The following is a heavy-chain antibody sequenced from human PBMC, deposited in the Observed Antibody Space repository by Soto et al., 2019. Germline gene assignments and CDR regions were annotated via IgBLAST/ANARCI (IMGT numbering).Heavy chain of an antibody. CDR3: ARAGGYCSGRSCYLFDY. D-gene: IGHD2-15*01. Sequence: PSETLSLTCTVFGGFISRYYGSWIRQLPGMGLEWIGYIYYSGTTTYNPSLKSRVTISVDTSKNQFSLKLSSVTAADTAVYYCARAGGYCSGRSCYLFDYWGQGTLAPVSS. J-gene: IGHJ4*02. CDR2: IYYSGTT. CDR1: GGFISRYY. V-gene: IGHV4-59*01.